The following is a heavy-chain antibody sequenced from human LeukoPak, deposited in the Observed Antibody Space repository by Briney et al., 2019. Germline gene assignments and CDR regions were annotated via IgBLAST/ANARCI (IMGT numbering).Heavy chain of an antibody. CDR1: GYTFTGYY. D-gene: IGHD3-3*01. V-gene: IGHV1-2*02. CDR3: AGRYDFWSGYPTAFDY. Sequence: ASVKVSCKASGYTFTGYYIHWVRQAPGQGLEWMGFINPNTGGTSYAQKFQARVTMTRDTSISTAYMELSGLRSDDTAVYYCAGRYDFWSGYPTAFDYWGQGTLVTVSS. J-gene: IGHJ4*02. CDR2: INPNTGGT.